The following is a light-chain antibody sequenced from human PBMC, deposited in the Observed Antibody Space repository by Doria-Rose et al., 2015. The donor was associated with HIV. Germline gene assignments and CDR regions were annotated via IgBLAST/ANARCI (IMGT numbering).Light chain of an antibody. V-gene: IGKV1-8*01. CDR3: QQYYSYSPT. CDR2: AAS. Sequence: RMTQSPSSLSASTGDRVTITCRASQDISNYLAWYQQKPGKAPKLLIYAASTLQSGVPSRFSGSGSGTDFTLTISYLQSEDFATYYCQQYYSYSPTFGQGTKVEVK. CDR1: QDISNY. J-gene: IGKJ1*01.